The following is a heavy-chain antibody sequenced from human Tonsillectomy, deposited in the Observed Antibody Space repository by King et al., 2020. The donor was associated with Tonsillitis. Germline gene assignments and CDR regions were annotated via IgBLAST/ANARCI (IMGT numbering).Heavy chain of an antibody. J-gene: IGHJ6*02. D-gene: IGHD3-16*01. V-gene: IGHV3-30*03. Sequence: VQLVESGGGGVQPGRSLRLSCAASGFTFSRYGMHWVRQAPGKGLEWVAVTSYDGGNKYYAGSVQGRFTISRDNSKNTLFLQMNSLRTEDTAVYYCARPHAESKYYYDGVAGGGRATAVTASS. CDR2: TSYDGGNK. CDR1: GFTFSRYG. CDR3: ARPHAESKYYYDGVAG.